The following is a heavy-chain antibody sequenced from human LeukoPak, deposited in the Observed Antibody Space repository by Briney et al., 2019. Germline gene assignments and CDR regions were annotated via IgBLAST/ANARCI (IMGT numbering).Heavy chain of an antibody. CDR1: GFTFSSYA. D-gene: IGHD6-13*01. Sequence: GGSLRLSCAASGFTFSSYAMSWVRQAPGKGLEWVSGISWNSGSIGYADSVKGRFTISRDNAKNSLYLQMNSLRAEDTALYCCAKASSSSWYGGYYFDYWGQGTLVTVSS. CDR3: AKASSSSWYGGYYFDY. CDR2: ISWNSGSI. J-gene: IGHJ4*02. V-gene: IGHV3-9*01.